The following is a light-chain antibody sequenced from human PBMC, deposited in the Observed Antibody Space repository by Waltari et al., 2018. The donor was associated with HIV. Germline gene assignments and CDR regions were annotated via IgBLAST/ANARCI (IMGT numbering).Light chain of an antibody. CDR3: YSTDNSGHHRV. CDR2: EDS. Sequence: SYELTQPPPVAGSPGKRARITVTGDELQKKYASWYQQKSGQAPVLVIYEDSKRPSGFPERFSGSSSGTTATLTISGAQVEDEADYYCYSTDNSGHHRVFGTGTKLTVL. V-gene: IGLV3-10*01. CDR1: ELQKKY. J-gene: IGLJ2*01.